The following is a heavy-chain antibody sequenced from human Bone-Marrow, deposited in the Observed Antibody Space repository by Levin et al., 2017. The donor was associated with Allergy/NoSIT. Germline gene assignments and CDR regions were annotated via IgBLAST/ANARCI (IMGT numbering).Heavy chain of an antibody. Sequence: GGSLRLSCVGSGFIFTTYRMNWVRQAPGKGLEWVSSITSYSNKIYYADSVKGRFTISRDNAKNSLFLQMNSLRAEDTAVYYCARDLGDYCSTNNCPLGPWGQGTLVTVSS. V-gene: IGHV3-21*01. CDR3: ARDLGDYCSTNNCPLGP. CDR1: GFIFTTYR. J-gene: IGHJ5*02. D-gene: IGHD3-16*01. CDR2: ITSYSNKI.